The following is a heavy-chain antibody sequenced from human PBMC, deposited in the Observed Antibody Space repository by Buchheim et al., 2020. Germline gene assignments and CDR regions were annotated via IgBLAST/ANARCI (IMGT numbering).Heavy chain of an antibody. J-gene: IGHJ4*02. Sequence: QVQLQESGPGLVKPSQTLSLTCTVSGGSISSGDYYWSWIRQPPGKGLEWIGHIYYSGSAYYNSSLKSRVTISVDTSKNQFALKLSSVTAADTAVYYCVRERYCSGGSCYSIDYWGQGTL. CDR1: GGSISSGDYY. CDR2: IYYSGSA. V-gene: IGHV4-30-4*01. D-gene: IGHD2-15*01. CDR3: VRERYCSGGSCYSIDY.